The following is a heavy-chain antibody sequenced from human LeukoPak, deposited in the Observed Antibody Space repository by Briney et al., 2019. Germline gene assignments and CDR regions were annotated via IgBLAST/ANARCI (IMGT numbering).Heavy chain of an antibody. CDR3: AKGHCSSTSCYIGDYFDY. Sequence: PGGSLRLSCAASGFTFSSYAMSWVRQAPGKGLEWVSAISGSGGSTYYADSVKGRFTISSDNSKNTLYLQMNSLRAEDTAVYYCAKGHCSSTSCYIGDYFDYWGQGTLVTVSS. J-gene: IGHJ4*02. V-gene: IGHV3-23*01. CDR1: GFTFSSYA. D-gene: IGHD2-2*02. CDR2: ISGSGGST.